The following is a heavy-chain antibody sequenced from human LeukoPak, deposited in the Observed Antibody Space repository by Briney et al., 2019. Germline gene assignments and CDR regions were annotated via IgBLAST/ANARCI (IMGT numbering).Heavy chain of an antibody. J-gene: IGHJ5*02. CDR2: INPNSGGT. CDR1: GYTFTGYY. CDR3: ARGGDYGDFTGGWFDP. Sequence: ASVKVSCKASGYTFTGYYMHWVRQAPRQGLEWMGWINPNSGGTNYAQKFQGRVTMTRDTSISTAYMELSRLRPDDTAVYYCARGGDYGDFTGGWFDPWGQGTLVTVSS. D-gene: IGHD4-17*01. V-gene: IGHV1-2*02.